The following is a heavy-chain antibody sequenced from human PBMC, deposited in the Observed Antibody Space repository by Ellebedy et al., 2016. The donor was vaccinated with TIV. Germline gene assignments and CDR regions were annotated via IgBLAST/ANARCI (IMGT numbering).Heavy chain of an antibody. D-gene: IGHD2-21*01. CDR2: ISGSGGNT. CDR1: GFTFSNCA. Sequence: GGSLRLSXAASGFTFSNCAMSWVRQAPGKGLEWVSDISGSGGNTHYTDSAKGRFTISRDNSRNTLFLQMNSLRAADTAVYYCAKGRGSSVIDYHYYGMDVWGQGTTVTVSS. CDR3: AKGRGSSVIDYHYYGMDV. V-gene: IGHV3-23*01. J-gene: IGHJ6*02.